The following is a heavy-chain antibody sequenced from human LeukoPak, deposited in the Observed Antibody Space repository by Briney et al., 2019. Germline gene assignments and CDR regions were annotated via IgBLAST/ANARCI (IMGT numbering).Heavy chain of an antibody. J-gene: IGHJ4*02. Sequence: SVKVSCKASGGTFSSYAISWVRQAPGQGLEWMGGIIPIFGTANYAQKFQGRVTITADESTSTAYIELSSLRSEDTAVYYCARVAGATVLAAHSDYWGQGTLVTVSS. CDR2: IIPIFGTA. CDR3: ARVAGATVLAAHSDY. CDR1: GGTFSSYA. D-gene: IGHD1-26*01. V-gene: IGHV1-69*13.